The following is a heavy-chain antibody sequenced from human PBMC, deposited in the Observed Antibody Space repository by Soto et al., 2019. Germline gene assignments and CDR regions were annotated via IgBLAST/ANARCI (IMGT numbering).Heavy chain of an antibody. CDR3: ARDHGYYDSSGYYLSALDC. CDR1: GYTFTGYY. J-gene: IGHJ4*02. CDR2: INPNSGGT. D-gene: IGHD3-22*01. V-gene: IGHV1-2*04. Sequence: SVKVSCKASGYTFTGYYMHWVRQAPGQGLEWMGWINPNSGGTNYAQKFQGWVTMTRDTSISTAYMELSRLRSDDTAVYYCARDHGYYDSSGYYLSALDCWGQGTLVTVSS.